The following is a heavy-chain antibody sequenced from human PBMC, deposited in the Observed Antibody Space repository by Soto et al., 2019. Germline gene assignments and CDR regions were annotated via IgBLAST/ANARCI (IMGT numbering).Heavy chain of an antibody. CDR3: ARGLVGAQYYFDY. D-gene: IGHD1-26*01. CDR1: GGSISSYF. J-gene: IGHJ4*02. CDR2: IYYSGST. V-gene: IGHV4-59*01. Sequence: SETLSLTCTVSGGSISSYFWSWTRQPPGKGLEWIGYIYYSGSTNYNPSLKSRVTISIDTSKNQFSLKLSSVTAADTAVYYCARGLVGAQYYFDYWGQGTLVTVSS.